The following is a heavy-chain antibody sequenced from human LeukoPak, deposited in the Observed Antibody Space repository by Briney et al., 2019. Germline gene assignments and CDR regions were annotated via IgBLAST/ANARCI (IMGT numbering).Heavy chain of an antibody. Sequence: GGSLRLSCAASGFTFSNYVMSWVRQAPGKGLVWVSRVSTDGSSTSYADSVKGRFTISRDNAKSTLYLQMNSLRAEDTAVYYCARDFLHGGVWGQGTLVTVSS. V-gene: IGHV3-74*01. J-gene: IGHJ4*02. CDR3: ARDFLHGGV. CDR1: GFTFSNYV. D-gene: IGHD3-10*01. CDR2: VSTDGSST.